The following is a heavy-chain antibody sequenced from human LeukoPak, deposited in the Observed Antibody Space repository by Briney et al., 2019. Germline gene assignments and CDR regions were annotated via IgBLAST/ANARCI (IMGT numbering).Heavy chain of an antibody. CDR3: ARRPWAIFGVVRPFDY. J-gene: IGHJ4*02. V-gene: IGHV2-5*01. Sequence: SGPTLVKPTQTLTLTCTFSGFSLSTSGVGVGWIRQPPGKALEWLALIYWNDDKRYSPSLKSRLTITKDTSKNHVVLTVTNMDPVDTARYYCARRPWAIFGVVRPFDYWGQGTQVTVSS. CDR2: IYWNDDK. D-gene: IGHD3-3*01. CDR1: GFSLSTSGVG.